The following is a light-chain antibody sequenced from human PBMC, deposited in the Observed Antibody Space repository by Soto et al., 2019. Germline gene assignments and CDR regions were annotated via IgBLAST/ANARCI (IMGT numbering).Light chain of an antibody. V-gene: IGKV3-20*01. Sequence: EILLTQSPGTLSLSPGERATLSCSASQSVGSDYLAWYQQKPGQAPRILIFGASGRATGIPDRFSGSGSGTDFTLTISRLEPEDFGVYYCQQYHNSILMFGQGTKVDIK. CDR1: QSVGSDY. J-gene: IGKJ1*01. CDR2: GAS. CDR3: QQYHNSILM.